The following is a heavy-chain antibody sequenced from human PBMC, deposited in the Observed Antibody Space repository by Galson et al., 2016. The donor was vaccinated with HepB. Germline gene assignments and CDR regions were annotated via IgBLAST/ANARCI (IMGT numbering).Heavy chain of an antibody. CDR1: GYRFTSYD. CDR2: MSPHSGYA. V-gene: IGHV1-8*01. Sequence: SVKVSCKASGYRFTSYDINWVRQATGKGLEWLGWMSPHSGYAGYAQKFKGRVSMTRNTSITTVYMELSGLRSEDTAVYYCARTLENLNYGMDVWGKGTTVTLSS. J-gene: IGHJ6*04. CDR3: ARTLENLNYGMDV. D-gene: IGHD1-1*01.